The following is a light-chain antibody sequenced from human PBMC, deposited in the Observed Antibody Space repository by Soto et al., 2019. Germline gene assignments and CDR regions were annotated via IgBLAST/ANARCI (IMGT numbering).Light chain of an antibody. V-gene: IGKV1-5*01. CDR2: DAS. J-gene: IGKJ2*01. CDR1: ESISNW. CDR3: QQYKSYSYT. Sequence: DIQMTQSPSILSASVGDRVAITCRASESISNWLAWYQQKPGKAPKVLIYDASRLQSGVPERFSGSGSGTEFTLTINSLRADDIATYYCQQYKSYSYTFGPGTNLEF.